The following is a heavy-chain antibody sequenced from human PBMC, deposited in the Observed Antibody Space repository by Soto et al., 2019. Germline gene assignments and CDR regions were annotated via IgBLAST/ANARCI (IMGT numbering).Heavy chain of an antibody. CDR3: ASPRGYYDSSGYYHGPLDY. CDR2: IYYSGST. D-gene: IGHD3-22*01. Sequence: SETLSLTCTVSGGSISSGGYYWSWIRQHPGKGLEWIGYIYYSGSTYYNPSLKSRVTISVDTSKNQFSLKLSSVTAADTAVYYCASPRGYYDSSGYYHGPLDYWGQGTLVTVSS. J-gene: IGHJ4*02. V-gene: IGHV4-31*03. CDR1: GGSISSGGYY.